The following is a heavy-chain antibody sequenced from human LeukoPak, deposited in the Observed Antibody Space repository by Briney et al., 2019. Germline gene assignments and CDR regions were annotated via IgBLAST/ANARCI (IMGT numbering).Heavy chain of an antibody. CDR1: GFTFSTYA. J-gene: IGHJ4*02. CDR3: ARARVRGVSFFAY. Sequence: GGSLRLSCEASGFTFSTYAMHWVRQAPGKGLEWVSEISYDGSNEYYADSVKGRFTISRGKSKNTLYLQMNSLTAEDSAVYYCARARVRGVSFFAYWGQGTLVTVSS. D-gene: IGHD2-21*01. V-gene: IGHV3-30*01. CDR2: ISYDGSNE.